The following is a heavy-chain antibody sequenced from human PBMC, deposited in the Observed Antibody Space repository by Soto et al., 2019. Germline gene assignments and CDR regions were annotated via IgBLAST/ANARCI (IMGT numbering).Heavy chain of an antibody. Sequence: SETLSLTCAVYGEDLNSYYWSWIRQAPGKGLEWIGEIYDARRTTYNPSLRSRVTISAVASGQQFTLRLISLTAADTAVYYCARDHDNRSWYGYLDYWGQGTLVTVSS. J-gene: IGHJ4*02. CDR1: GEDLNSYY. CDR3: ARDHDNRSWYGYLDY. D-gene: IGHD6-13*01. V-gene: IGHV4-34*01. CDR2: IYDARRT.